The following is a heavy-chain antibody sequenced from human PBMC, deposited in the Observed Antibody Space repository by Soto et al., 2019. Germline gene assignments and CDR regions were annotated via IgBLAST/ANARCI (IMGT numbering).Heavy chain of an antibody. D-gene: IGHD2-15*01. J-gene: IGHJ6*02. CDR1: GFTFRTYT. CDR3: ARDRGYDAHDYYYNAMDV. Sequence: GGSLRLSCVASGFTFRTYTMNWVRQAPGKGLEWVSGIRGFSPYTFYAESVKGRFTISRDNAKNSLYLQMNSLGVEDTAVYYCARDRGYDAHDYYYNAMDVWGQGTTVTVS. CDR2: IRGFSPYT. V-gene: IGHV3-21*01.